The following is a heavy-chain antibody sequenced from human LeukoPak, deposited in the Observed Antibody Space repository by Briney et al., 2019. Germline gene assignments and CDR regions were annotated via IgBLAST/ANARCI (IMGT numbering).Heavy chain of an antibody. V-gene: IGHV1-46*01. CDR2: INPSGGST. J-gene: IGHJ4*02. D-gene: IGHD4-11*01. CDR3: ARWTTTYLDY. Sequence: GASVKVSCKASGYTFTNYYIHWVRQAPGQGLEWMGIINPSGGSTNFAQKFQGRVTMTTDTSTITVYMELSSLGSEDTAVYYCARWTTTYLDYWGQGTLVTVSS. CDR1: GYTFTNYY.